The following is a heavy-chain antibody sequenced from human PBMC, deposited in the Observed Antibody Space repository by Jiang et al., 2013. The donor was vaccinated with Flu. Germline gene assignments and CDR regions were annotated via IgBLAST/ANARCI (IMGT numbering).Heavy chain of an antibody. J-gene: IGHJ3*01. Sequence: GAEVKKPGESLKISCKGSGYSFTSYWIGWVRQMPGKGLEWMGIIYPGDSDTRYSPSFQGQVTIFAAKSISTAYLQWSSLKASDTAIYYCARGGDYYDSSGYVDASEVWGQGTMVTVSS. CDR1: GYSFTSYW. V-gene: IGHV5-51*01. CDR2: IYPGDSDT. D-gene: IGHD3-22*01. CDR3: ARGGDYYDSSGYVDASEV.